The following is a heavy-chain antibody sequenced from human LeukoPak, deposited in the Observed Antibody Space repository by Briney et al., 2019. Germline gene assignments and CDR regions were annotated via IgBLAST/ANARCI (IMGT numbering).Heavy chain of an antibody. CDR1: GFTFSSYG. J-gene: IGHJ3*02. V-gene: IGHV3-33*01. D-gene: IGHD3-22*01. CDR2: ILYDGSNK. CDR3: ARDRYYDSSRDAFDI. Sequence: PGRSLRLSCAAAGFTFSSYGMYWGRQAPGKGLEWVAVILYDGSNKYYADSVKGGFTISRDNSKNTLYLQMHSLRAEDTAVYYCARDRYYDSSRDAFDIWRQGTMVTVSS.